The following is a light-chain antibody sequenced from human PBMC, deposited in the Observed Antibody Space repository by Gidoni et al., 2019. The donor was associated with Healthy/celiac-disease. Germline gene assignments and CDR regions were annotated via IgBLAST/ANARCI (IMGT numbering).Light chain of an antibody. CDR2: AAS. Sequence: DIQMTQSPSSLSASVGSRVTITCRASQSISSYLNWYQQKPGKAPKLLIYAASSLQSGVPSRFSGSGSGTDFTLTISSLQPEDFATYYCQQSYSTLDTFGQGTRLEIK. CDR1: QSISSY. V-gene: IGKV1-39*01. CDR3: QQSYSTLDT. J-gene: IGKJ5*01.